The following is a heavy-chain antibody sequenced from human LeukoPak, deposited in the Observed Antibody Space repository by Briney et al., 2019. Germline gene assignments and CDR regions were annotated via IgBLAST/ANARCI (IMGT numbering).Heavy chain of an antibody. CDR2: ISSTSSEK. D-gene: IGHD3-16*01. J-gene: IGHJ4*02. Sequence: PGGSLRLSCAASGFTFSNFKMNWVRQAPGKGLEWVSSISSTSSEKRCADSVKGRFTISRDNAKNSLYLQMSSLRAEDTAVYYCARDGGGLDYWGQGTLVTVSS. CDR3: ARDGGGLDY. V-gene: IGHV3-21*01. CDR1: GFTFSNFK.